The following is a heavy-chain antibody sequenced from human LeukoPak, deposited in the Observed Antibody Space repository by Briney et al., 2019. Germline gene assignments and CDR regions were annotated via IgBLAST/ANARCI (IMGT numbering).Heavy chain of an antibody. J-gene: IGHJ4*02. CDR3: ARDLAGRPSYSSSSETDY. CDR2: ISYDGSNK. D-gene: IGHD6-6*01. Sequence: PGRSLRLSCAASGFTFSSYAMHWVRQAPGKGLEWVAVISYDGSNKYYADSVKGRFTISRDNSKNTLYLQMNSLRAEDTAVYYCARDLAGRPSYSSSSETDYWGQGTLVTVSS. V-gene: IGHV3-30-3*01. CDR1: GFTFSSYA.